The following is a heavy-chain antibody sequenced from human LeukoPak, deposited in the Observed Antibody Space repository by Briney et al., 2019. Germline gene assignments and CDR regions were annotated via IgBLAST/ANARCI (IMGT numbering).Heavy chain of an antibody. Sequence: GGSLRLSCAAPGFTFSDDYMSWIRQAPGKGRGWVSYISSSSIYTNYADSVKGRFTISRENAKNSMYLQMNSLRAEDTAVYYCARDIVVVVAATLQRSFDPWGQGTLVTVSS. D-gene: IGHD2-15*01. CDR2: ISSSSIYT. J-gene: IGHJ5*02. CDR3: ARDIVVVVAATLQRSFDP. CDR1: GFTFSDDY. V-gene: IGHV3-11*05.